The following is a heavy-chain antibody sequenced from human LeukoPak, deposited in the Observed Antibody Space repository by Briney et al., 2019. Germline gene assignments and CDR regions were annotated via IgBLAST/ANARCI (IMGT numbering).Heavy chain of an antibody. CDR2: ISYDGSNK. J-gene: IGHJ3*02. Sequence: GALRLSCAASGVTFSSYARHWVRQAPGKGLEWVAVISYDGSNKYYADSVKGRFTISRDNSKNTLYLQMNSLRAEDTAVYYCARDLLYDTSSSFSNAFAIWGQGTMVTVSS. CDR3: ARDLLYDTSSSFSNAFAI. V-gene: IGHV3-30*01. CDR1: GVTFSSYA. D-gene: IGHD3-22*01.